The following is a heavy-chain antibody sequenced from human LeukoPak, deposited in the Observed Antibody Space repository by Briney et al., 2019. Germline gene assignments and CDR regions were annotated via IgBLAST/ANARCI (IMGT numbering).Heavy chain of an antibody. CDR2: MYYSGST. CDR1: GASISSGSYY. V-gene: IGHV4-31*03. D-gene: IGHD6-13*01. CDR3: ARVWSVAAAGSEDYYYGIDV. J-gene: IGHJ6*02. Sequence: PSETLSLTCSVSGASISSGSYYWSWIRQHPGKGLEWIGYMYYSGSTYYNPSLTSRVTISVDTSKNQFSLNLSSVTAADTAVYYCARVWSVAAAGSEDYYYGIDVWGQGTTVTVSS.